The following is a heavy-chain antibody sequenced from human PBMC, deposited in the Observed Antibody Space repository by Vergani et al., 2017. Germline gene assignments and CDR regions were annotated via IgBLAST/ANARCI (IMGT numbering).Heavy chain of an antibody. Sequence: QVQLQESGPGLVKPSETLSLTCTVSGGSISSYYWSWIRQPPGKGLEWIGYIYYSGSTYYNPSLKSRVTISVDTSKNQFSLKLSSVTAADTAVYYCARRAYSGYDYWGQGTLVTVSS. CDR2: IYYSGST. V-gene: IGHV4-59*08. CDR1: GGSISSYY. CDR3: ARRAYSGYDY. J-gene: IGHJ4*02. D-gene: IGHD5-12*01.